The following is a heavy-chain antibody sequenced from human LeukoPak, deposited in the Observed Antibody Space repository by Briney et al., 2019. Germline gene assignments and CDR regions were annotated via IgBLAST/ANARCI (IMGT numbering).Heavy chain of an antibody. J-gene: IGHJ6*02. CDR1: GFTFSSYW. Sequence: GGSLRLSCAASGFTFSSYWMHWVRQAPGKGLVWVSRINSDGSSTSYADSVKGRFTISRDNAKNTLYLQMNSLRAEDTAVYYCAREDVVVVAAYYYGMDVWGQGTTVTVSS. V-gene: IGHV3-74*01. CDR3: AREDVVVVAAYYYGMDV. D-gene: IGHD2-15*01. CDR2: INSDGSST.